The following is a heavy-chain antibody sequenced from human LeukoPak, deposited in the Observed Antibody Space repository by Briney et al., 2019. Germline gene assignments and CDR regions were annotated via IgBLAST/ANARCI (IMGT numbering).Heavy chain of an antibody. V-gene: IGHV3-23*01. CDR3: AKASSSISPFDY. CDR2: IGGSGGST. Sequence: PGGSLRLSCAASGFTFSSYAMSWVRQAPGRGLEWVSAIGGSGGSTYYADSVKGRFTISRDNSKNTLYLQMNSLRAEDTAVYYCAKASSSISPFDYWGQGTLVTVSS. D-gene: IGHD3-10*01. J-gene: IGHJ4*02. CDR1: GFTFSSYA.